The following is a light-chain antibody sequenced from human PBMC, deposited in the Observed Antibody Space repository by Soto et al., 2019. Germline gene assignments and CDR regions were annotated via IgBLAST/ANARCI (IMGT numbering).Light chain of an antibody. CDR3: LQHSTYPPT. Sequence: DIQMTQSPSVMSASVGDTVTITCRASQGINYYLAWFQHQPGKVPKRLIYAASDLESGVPSRFSGSGSGTEFTLTISSLQPEDFATYYCLQHSTYPPTFGGGTKVEIK. J-gene: IGKJ4*01. CDR1: QGINYY. V-gene: IGKV1-17*03. CDR2: AAS.